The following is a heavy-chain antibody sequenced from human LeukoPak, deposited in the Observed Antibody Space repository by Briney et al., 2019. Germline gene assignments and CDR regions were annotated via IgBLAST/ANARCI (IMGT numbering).Heavy chain of an antibody. CDR1: GYKFTNYY. CDR3: AAPTVTNDY. CDR2: MNPSGGST. Sequence: ASVKVSCKASGYKFTNYYMHWVRQAPGQGLEWMGIMNPSGGSTNYAQKFQGRVTVTRDTSTSTVYMELRSLRSEDTAVYYCAAPTVTNDYWGQGTLVTVSS. D-gene: IGHD4-17*01. J-gene: IGHJ4*02. V-gene: IGHV1-46*01.